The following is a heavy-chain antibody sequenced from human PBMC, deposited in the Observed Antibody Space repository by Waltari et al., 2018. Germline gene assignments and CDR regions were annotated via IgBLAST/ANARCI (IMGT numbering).Heavy chain of an antibody. J-gene: IGHJ6*02. CDR3: ARETYGMDV. CDR1: GFTFSSYG. Sequence: VQLVESGGGLVQPGGSLRLSCTASGFTFSSYGMTWVRQAPGKGLEWVSSISSSSSYIYYADSVKGRFTISRDNAKNSLYLQMNSLRAEDTAVYYCARETYGMDVWGQGTTVTVSS. V-gene: IGHV3-21*01. CDR2: ISSSSSYI.